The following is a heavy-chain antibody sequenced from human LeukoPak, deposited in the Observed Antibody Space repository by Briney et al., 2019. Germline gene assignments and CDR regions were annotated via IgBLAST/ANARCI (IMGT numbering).Heavy chain of an antibody. CDR2: IYYSGNT. CDR1: GGSISSSY. J-gene: IGHJ4*02. D-gene: IGHD3-3*01. CDR3: ARIGDFWSGYFDY. V-gene: IGHV4-59*01. Sequence: SETLSLTCTVSGGSISSSYWHWIRKPPGKGLEWIGFIYYSGNTNYNPSLKSRLTISLDTSKMQFSLKLGSVTAADTAVYYCARIGDFWSGYFDYWGQGTLVTLSS.